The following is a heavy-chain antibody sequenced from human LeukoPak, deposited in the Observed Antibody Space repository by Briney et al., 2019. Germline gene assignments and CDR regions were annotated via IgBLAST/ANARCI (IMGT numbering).Heavy chain of an antibody. Sequence: GGSLRLSCAASGFTFSSYAMHWVRQAPGKGLEYVSAISSNGGSTYYADSVKGRFTISRDNSKNTLYLQMSSLRAVDTAVYYCVAITMVRGAQDDAFDIWGQGTMVTVSS. J-gene: IGHJ3*02. V-gene: IGHV3-64D*06. CDR2: ISSNGGST. CDR1: GFTFSSYA. D-gene: IGHD3-10*01. CDR3: VAITMVRGAQDDAFDI.